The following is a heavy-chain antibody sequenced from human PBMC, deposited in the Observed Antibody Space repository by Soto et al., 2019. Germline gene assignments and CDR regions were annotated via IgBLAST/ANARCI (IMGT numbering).Heavy chain of an antibody. CDR2: ISYDGSNK. Sequence: PGGSLRLSCAASGFTFSSYGMHWVRQAPGKGLEWVAVISYDGSNKYYADSVKGRFTISRDNSKNTLYLQMNSLRAEDTAVYYCAKGKYFDWLLYGNTIDYWGQGTLVTVSS. D-gene: IGHD3-9*01. J-gene: IGHJ4*02. V-gene: IGHV3-30*18. CDR3: AKGKYFDWLLYGNTIDY. CDR1: GFTFSSYG.